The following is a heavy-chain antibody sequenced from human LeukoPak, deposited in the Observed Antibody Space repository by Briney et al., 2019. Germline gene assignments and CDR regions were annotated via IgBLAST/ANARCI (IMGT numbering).Heavy chain of an antibody. CDR1: GGSFSGCY. D-gene: IGHD6-19*01. Sequence: SETLSLTCAVYGGSFSGCYWSWIRQPPGKGLEWIGEINHSGSTNYNPSLKSRVTISVDTSKNQFSLKLSSVTAADTAVYYCARHTGYSSGWYPYYFDYWGQGALVTVSS. CDR3: ARHTGYSSGWYPYYFDY. V-gene: IGHV4-34*01. J-gene: IGHJ4*02. CDR2: INHSGST.